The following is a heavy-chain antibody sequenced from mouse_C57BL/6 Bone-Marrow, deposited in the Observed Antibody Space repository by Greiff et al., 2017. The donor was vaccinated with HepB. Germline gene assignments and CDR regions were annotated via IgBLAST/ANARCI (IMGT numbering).Heavy chain of an antibody. Sequence: VHLVESGGGLVKPGGSLKLSCAASGFTFSSYAMSWVRQTPEKRLEWVATISDGGSYTYYPDNVKGRFTISRDNAKNNLYLQMSHLKSEDTAMYYCARITTVVARDYAMDYWGQGTSVTVSS. V-gene: IGHV5-4*01. D-gene: IGHD1-1*01. J-gene: IGHJ4*01. CDR3: ARITTVVARDYAMDY. CDR1: GFTFSSYA. CDR2: ISDGGSYT.